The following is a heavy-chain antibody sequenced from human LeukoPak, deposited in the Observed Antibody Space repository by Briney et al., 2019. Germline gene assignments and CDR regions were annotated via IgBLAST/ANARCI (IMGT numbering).Heavy chain of an antibody. J-gene: IGHJ3*02. V-gene: IGHV3-23*01. CDR1: GFTFSTYD. CDR2: IGGRGGAI. Sequence: GGSLRLSCAASGFTFSTYDMSWVRQAPGKGLEWVACIGGRGGAIYYRDSVKGRFTISRDNSKSTLYLQMNSLRADDTAVYFCAKWMSRVQAFDIWGQGTMVTVSS. D-gene: IGHD5-12*01. CDR3: AKWMSRVQAFDI.